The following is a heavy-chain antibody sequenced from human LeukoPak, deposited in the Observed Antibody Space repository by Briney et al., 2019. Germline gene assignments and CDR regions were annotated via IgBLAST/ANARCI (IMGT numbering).Heavy chain of an antibody. Sequence: SETLSLTCTVSGGSVSSSHYWGWIRQPPGKGLEWNGSIYYGGSTYYNASLRSRVTTSVDTSKNQFSLKLSSVTAADTAVYYCAKSTYYYDTFVNAFDLWGQGTVVTVSS. D-gene: IGHD3-22*01. J-gene: IGHJ3*01. V-gene: IGHV4-39*07. CDR2: IYYGGST. CDR1: GGSVSSSHY. CDR3: AKSTYYYDTFVNAFDL.